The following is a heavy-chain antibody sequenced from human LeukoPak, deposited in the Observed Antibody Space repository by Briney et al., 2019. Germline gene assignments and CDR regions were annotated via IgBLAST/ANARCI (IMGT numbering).Heavy chain of an antibody. CDR3: ASQLGGTTFH. D-gene: IGHD1-1*01. Sequence: PSETLSLTCSVSGASISDYFWSWSRQPPGEGLEWIGYVYHSGTTNYNPSLKSRVTISLDTSKTQFSLRVTSVTDADTAVYYCASQLGGTTFHWGQGALVTVSS. CDR2: VYHSGTT. J-gene: IGHJ4*02. V-gene: IGHV4-59*01. CDR1: GASISDYF.